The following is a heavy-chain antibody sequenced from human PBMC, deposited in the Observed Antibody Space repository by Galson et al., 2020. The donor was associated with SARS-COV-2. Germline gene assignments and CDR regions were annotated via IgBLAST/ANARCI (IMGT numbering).Heavy chain of an antibody. Sequence: GGSLRLTCAASGFTISTYWMHWLRQAPGKGLVWVSRINGDGSSTTYADSVKGRFAISRDNDKNTVYMEMNSLRDEDTAVYYCARGETSSSLSTFDSWGQGTLVTVSS. V-gene: IGHV3-74*01. CDR1: GFTISTYW. D-gene: IGHD6-13*01. CDR2: INGDGSST. J-gene: IGHJ4*02. CDR3: ARGETSSSLSTFDS.